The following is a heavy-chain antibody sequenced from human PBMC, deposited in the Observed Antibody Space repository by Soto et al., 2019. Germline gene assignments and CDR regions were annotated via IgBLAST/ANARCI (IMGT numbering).Heavy chain of an antibody. J-gene: IGHJ6*02. D-gene: IGHD6-19*01. Sequence: QAGGSLRLSCAASGFTFSSYAMHWVRQAPGKGLEWVAVISYDGSNKYYADSVKGRFTISRDNSKNTLYLQMNSLRAEDTAVYYCARVKGSGWYGYYYGMDVWGQGTTVTVSS. CDR1: GFTFSSYA. CDR3: ARVKGSGWYGYYYGMDV. V-gene: IGHV3-30-3*01. CDR2: ISYDGSNK.